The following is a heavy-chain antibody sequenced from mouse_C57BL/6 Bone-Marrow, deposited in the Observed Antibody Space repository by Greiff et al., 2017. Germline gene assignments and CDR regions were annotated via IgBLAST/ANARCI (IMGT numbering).Heavy chain of an antibody. J-gene: IGHJ3*01. D-gene: IGHD1-1*01. CDR1: GYTFTSYW. CDR2: IDPSDSYP. Sequence: VQLQQPGAELVMPGASVKLSCKASGYTFTSYWMHWVKQRPGQGLAWIGEIDPSDSYPNYNQKFKGKSTLTVDKSSGTAEMQRSSLTSEESAVYDCARETLFGFAYWGQGTLVTVAA. CDR3: ARETLFGFAY. V-gene: IGHV1-69*01.